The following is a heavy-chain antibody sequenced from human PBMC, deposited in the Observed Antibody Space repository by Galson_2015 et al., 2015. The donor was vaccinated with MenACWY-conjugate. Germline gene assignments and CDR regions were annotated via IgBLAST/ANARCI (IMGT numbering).Heavy chain of an antibody. CDR1: GFIFSAHY. D-gene: IGHD1-26*01. CDR2: IRDRGHSYTT. J-gene: IGHJ3*02. CDR3: TRRMLGSTEGYDI. V-gene: IGHV3-72*01. Sequence: SLRLSCAASGFIFSAHYMDWVRQGPGRGLEWVGRIRDRGHSYTTEYAASVKGRFTISRDESESSVYLQMNSLQSEDTAVYDCTRRMLGSTEGYDIWCQGTMVDV.